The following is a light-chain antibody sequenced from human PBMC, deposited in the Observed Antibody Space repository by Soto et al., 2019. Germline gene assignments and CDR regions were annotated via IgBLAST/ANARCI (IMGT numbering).Light chain of an antibody. CDR3: QHYGYPQWT. CDR1: QTGSNSY. J-gene: IGKJ1*01. V-gene: IGKV3-20*01. CDR2: GVS. Sequence: IVLTQSPGTLSLSPGERATLSCRASQTGSNSYLAWYQQKSGQAPRLLIYGVSTSATGIPDRFSGSGSGTEFALIISRLEHEDVAVYICQHYGYPQWTFGPGTKVEL.